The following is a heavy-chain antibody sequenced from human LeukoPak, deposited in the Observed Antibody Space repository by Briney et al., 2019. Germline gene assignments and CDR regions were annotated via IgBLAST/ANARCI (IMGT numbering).Heavy chain of an antibody. V-gene: IGHV3-11*06. Sequence: PGGSLRLSCAASVFTFSDYYMSWIRHAPARGLECVSYISSSSSYTNYADSVKGRFTISRDNAKNSLYLQMNSLGAEDAAVYYCARGPDARRGEGLDYWGQGTLVTVSS. J-gene: IGHJ4*02. D-gene: IGHD1-14*01. CDR1: VFTFSDYY. CDR3: ARGPDARRGEGLDY. CDR2: ISSSSSYT.